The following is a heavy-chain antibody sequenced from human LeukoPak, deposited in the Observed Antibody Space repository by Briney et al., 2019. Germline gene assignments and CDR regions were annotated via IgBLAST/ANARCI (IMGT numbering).Heavy chain of an antibody. V-gene: IGHV1-2*02. CDR3: ARDLGDTAMVWTLDY. CDR2: INPNSGGT. D-gene: IGHD5-18*01. CDR1: GYTFTGYY. Sequence: ASVKVSCKASGYTFTGYYMHWVRQAPGQGLEWMGWINPNSGGTNYAQKFQGRVTMTRDTSISTAYMELSRLRSDDTAVYYCARDLGDTAMVWTLDYWGQGTLVTVFS. J-gene: IGHJ4*02.